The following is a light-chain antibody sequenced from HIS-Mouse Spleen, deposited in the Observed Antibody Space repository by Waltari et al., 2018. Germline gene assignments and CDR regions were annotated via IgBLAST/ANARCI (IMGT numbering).Light chain of an antibody. CDR1: SPNIESIY. Sequence: QSELAQPPSSSGTPGQRVCTACSGSSPNIESIYVYRYQQLPGTAPKLLLNRNNQRPSGVPDRFSGSKSGTSASLAISGLRSEDEADYYCAAWDDSLSGHVVFGGGTKLTVL. V-gene: IGLV1-47*01. J-gene: IGLJ2*01. CDR2: RNN. CDR3: AAWDDSLSGHVV.